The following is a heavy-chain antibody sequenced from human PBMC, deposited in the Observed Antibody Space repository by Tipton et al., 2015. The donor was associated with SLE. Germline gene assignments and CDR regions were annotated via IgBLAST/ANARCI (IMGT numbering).Heavy chain of an antibody. V-gene: IGHV4-59*01. Sequence: TLSLTCTVSCGSFSIFYWSWIRQPPGKGLEWIGYIYYSGSTKYNPSLKSRVSISASTSKNQFSLKLTSVTAADTAVYYCARDSQGYCSGGRCYAGGWFDPWGQGTLVTVSS. CDR3: ARDSQGYCSGGRCYAGGWFDP. D-gene: IGHD2-15*01. CDR2: IYYSGST. J-gene: IGHJ5*02. CDR1: CGSFSIFY.